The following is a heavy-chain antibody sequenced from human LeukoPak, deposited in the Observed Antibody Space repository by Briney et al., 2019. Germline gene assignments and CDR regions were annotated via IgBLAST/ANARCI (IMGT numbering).Heavy chain of an antibody. CDR3: AKLRVGATDFDY. D-gene: IGHD1-26*01. CDR1: GFTFSSYG. Sequence: GGSLRLSCAASGFTFSSYGMHWVRQAPGKGLEWVAVISYDGSNKYYADSVKGRFTISRDNSKNTLYLQMNSLRAEDTAVYYCAKLRVGATDFDYWGQGTLVTVSS. V-gene: IGHV3-30*18. J-gene: IGHJ4*02. CDR2: ISYDGSNK.